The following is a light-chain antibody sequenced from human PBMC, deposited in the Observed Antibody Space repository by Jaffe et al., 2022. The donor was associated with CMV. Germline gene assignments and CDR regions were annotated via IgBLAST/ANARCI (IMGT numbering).Light chain of an antibody. CDR3: EHYYSYPRT. V-gene: IGKV1-8*01. CDR2: DAS. CDR1: QGIGNS. J-gene: IGKJ1*01. Sequence: AIWITQSPSSLSASTGDRVTITCRASQGIGNSLAWYQQKPGKAPKVLIYDASALQSGVPSRFSGSGSGSDFTLTISCLQSEDFATYYCEHYYSYPRTFGQGTKVEIK.